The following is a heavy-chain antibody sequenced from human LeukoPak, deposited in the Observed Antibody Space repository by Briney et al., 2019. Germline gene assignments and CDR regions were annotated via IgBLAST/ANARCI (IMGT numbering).Heavy chain of an antibody. D-gene: IGHD3-9*01. CDR3: ATRYYDILTGYYYFDY. J-gene: IGHJ4*02. V-gene: IGHV4-59*08. Sequence: SESLSLTCTVSGGSISSYYWSWIRQPPGEGLEWIGYIYYSGSTDYNPSLKSRVTISVDTSKNQFSLKLSSVTAADTAVYYCATRYYDILTGYYYFDYWGQGALVTASS. CDR1: GGSISSYY. CDR2: IYYSGST.